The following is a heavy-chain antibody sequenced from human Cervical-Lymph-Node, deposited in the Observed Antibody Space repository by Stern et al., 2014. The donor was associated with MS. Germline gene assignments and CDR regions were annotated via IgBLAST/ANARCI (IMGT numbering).Heavy chain of an antibody. V-gene: IGHV1-69*01. CDR2: IIPIFGTA. J-gene: IGHJ6*02. CDR3: ATSAGFYSAMDV. D-gene: IGHD2-21*01. CDR1: GGTFSNSA. Sequence: QVQLVQSGAEVKKPGSSGKVSCRTSGGTFSNSAFSWIRQAPGQGLEWMGAIIPIFGTATYAQRFQGRVTISAHESTNTAYMELSSLRSEDTAVYYCATSAGFYSAMDVWGPGTTVAVSS.